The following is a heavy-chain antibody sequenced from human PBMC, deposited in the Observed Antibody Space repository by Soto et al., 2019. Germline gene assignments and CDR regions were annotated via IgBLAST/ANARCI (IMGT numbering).Heavy chain of an antibody. V-gene: IGHV4-4*02. CDR3: ARAGRGYCSGGSCYSGLHGMDV. D-gene: IGHD2-15*01. CDR2: IYHSGST. CDR1: GVSLSRSNL. Sequence: SETLSLTCAVSGVSLSRSNLWSWVRQPPGKGMEGIGEIYHSGSTNYNPSLKSRVTISVDKSKNQFSLKLSSVTAADTAVYYCARAGRGYCSGGSCYSGLHGMDVWGQGTTVTVSS. J-gene: IGHJ6*02.